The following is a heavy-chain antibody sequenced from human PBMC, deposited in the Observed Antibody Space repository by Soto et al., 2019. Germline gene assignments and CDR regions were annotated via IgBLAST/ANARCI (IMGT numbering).Heavy chain of an antibody. Sequence: EVQLVESGGGLVQPGGSLRLSCAASGFTFSSYEMNWVRQAPGKGLEWVSYISSSGSTIYYADSVKGRFTISRDNAKNSLYLQMNSLRAEDTAVYYCARDLAARPLRAYYYYGMDVWGQGTTVTVSS. CDR3: ARDLAARPLRAYYYYGMDV. V-gene: IGHV3-48*03. CDR2: ISSSGSTI. CDR1: GFTFSSYE. D-gene: IGHD6-6*01. J-gene: IGHJ6*02.